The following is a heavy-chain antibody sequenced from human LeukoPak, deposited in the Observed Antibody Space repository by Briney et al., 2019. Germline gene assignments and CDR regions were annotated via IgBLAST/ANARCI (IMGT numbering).Heavy chain of an antibody. J-gene: IGHJ4*02. CDR1: GFTFSDYY. Sequence: GGSLRLSCAASGFTFSDYYMSWIRQAPGKGLEWVSYISSSGSTIYYADSVKGRFTISRDNAKNSLYLQMNSLRAEDTAVYYCARGTIFGVVRAPFDYWGQGTLVTVSS. CDR3: ARGTIFGVVRAPFDY. V-gene: IGHV3-11*04. CDR2: ISSSGSTI. D-gene: IGHD3-3*01.